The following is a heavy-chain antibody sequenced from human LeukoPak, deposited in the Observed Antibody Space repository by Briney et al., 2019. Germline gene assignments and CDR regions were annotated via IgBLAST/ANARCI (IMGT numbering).Heavy chain of an antibody. Sequence: GGSLRLSCAASGFTFSSYSMSWVRQAPGKGLEWVANIKKDGSEKYYVDSVKGRFTISRDNAKTSLYLQMNSLRAEDTAVYYCARHLSGVTGYTYGRGIDYWGQGTLVTVSS. J-gene: IGHJ4*02. CDR3: ARHLSGVTGYTYGRGIDY. V-gene: IGHV3-7*01. CDR1: GFTFSSYS. CDR2: IKKDGSEK. D-gene: IGHD5-18*01.